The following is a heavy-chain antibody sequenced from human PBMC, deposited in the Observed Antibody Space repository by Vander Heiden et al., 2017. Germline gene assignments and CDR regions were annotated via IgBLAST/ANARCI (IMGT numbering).Heavy chain of an antibody. Sequence: EVQLLESGGGLVQPGGSVRLSCAASGSPFSSYAMSWVRQAPGKGLEWVSAISGSGEMTYYADSVKGRFTISRDNSKNTLYLQMNSLRAEDTAVYYCAREPYSSSSWSGWFDPWGQGTLVTVSS. D-gene: IGHD6-6*01. CDR1: GSPFSSYA. CDR2: ISGSGEMT. CDR3: AREPYSSSSWSGWFDP. J-gene: IGHJ5*02. V-gene: IGHV3-23*01.